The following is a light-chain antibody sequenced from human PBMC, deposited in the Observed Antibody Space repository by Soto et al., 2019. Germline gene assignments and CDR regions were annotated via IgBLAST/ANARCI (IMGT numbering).Light chain of an antibody. CDR1: RSVNNN. CDR3: QQYNNWPWT. CDR2: GAS. J-gene: IGKJ1*01. Sequence: EIVLTQSPGTLSLSPGERATLSCRASRSVNNNYLAWYQQKPGQAPRLLIYGASSRATGIPDRFSGSGSGTEFTLTISSLQSEDFAVYYCQQYNNWPWTFGQGTKVDIK. V-gene: IGKV3D-15*01.